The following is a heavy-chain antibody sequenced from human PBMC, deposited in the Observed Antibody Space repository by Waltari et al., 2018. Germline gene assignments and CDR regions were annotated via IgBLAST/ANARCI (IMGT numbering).Heavy chain of an antibody. D-gene: IGHD1-1*01. CDR2: FNLNSGAA. V-gene: IGHV1-2*02. CDR1: GYTSTDSY. Sequence: QVHLVQSGAEVKNTGASVKVSSKASGYTSTDSYIHWVRQAPGQGLECMGWFNLNSGAANYAQSFQGRVTLTRDTSINTVYMELSRLRSDDTAVYYCAKVSKTTTGPGTWGQGTLITVSS. J-gene: IGHJ5*02. CDR3: AKVSKTTTGPGT.